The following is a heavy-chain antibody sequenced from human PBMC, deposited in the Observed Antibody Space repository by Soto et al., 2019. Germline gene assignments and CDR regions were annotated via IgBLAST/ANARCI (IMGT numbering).Heavy chain of an antibody. V-gene: IGHV1-3*01. D-gene: IGHD3-9*01. J-gene: IGHJ4*02. Sequence: ASVKVSCKASGYTFTSYAMHRVRQAPGQRLEWMGWINAGNGNTKYSQKFQGRVTITRDTSASTAYMELSSLRSEDTAVYYRARVTPYYDILTGSAPTDYWGQGTLVTVSS. CDR3: ARVTPYYDILTGSAPTDY. CDR1: GYTFTSYA. CDR2: INAGNGNT.